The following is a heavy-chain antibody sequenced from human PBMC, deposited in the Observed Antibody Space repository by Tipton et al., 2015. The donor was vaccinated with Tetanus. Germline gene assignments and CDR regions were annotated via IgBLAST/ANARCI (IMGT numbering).Heavy chain of an antibody. CDR1: GFTVSSNH. J-gene: IGHJ3*02. V-gene: IGHV3-66*04. CDR3: AKRRDGYNSGSFDI. CDR2: VYSGGST. Sequence: SLRLSCAVSGFTVSSNHMSWVRQAPGKGLEWVSIVYSGGSTFFADSVKGRFTISRDNTRNTLYLQLNSLRADDTAIYYCAKRRDGYNSGSFDIWGQGTMVTVSS. D-gene: IGHD5-24*01.